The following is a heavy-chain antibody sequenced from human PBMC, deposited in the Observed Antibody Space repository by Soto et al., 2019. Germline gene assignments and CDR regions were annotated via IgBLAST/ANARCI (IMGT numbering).Heavy chain of an antibody. V-gene: IGHV3-23*01. Sequence: GGSLRLSCAASGFMFNNYAMSWVRQAPGKGLEWVSTVRVSGGTTYYADSLKGRFTISRDNSKKTVYLQMNRLRADETAIYYCAKGLYYSDSSGYLLFDHWGQGTLAPVSP. CDR3: AKGLYYSDSSGYLLFDH. CDR2: VRVSGGTT. J-gene: IGHJ4*02. CDR1: GFMFNNYA. D-gene: IGHD3-22*01.